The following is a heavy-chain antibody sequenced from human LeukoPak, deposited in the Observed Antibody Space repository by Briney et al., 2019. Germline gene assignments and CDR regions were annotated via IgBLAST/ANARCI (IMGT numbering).Heavy chain of an antibody. CDR2: INPSGSST. CDR3: ARESRASDCSSTSCYYYYYMDV. D-gene: IGHD2-2*01. J-gene: IGHJ6*03. V-gene: IGHV1-46*01. CDR1: GYTFTSYY. Sequence: ASVTVSCKASGYTFTSYYMHWVRQAPGQGLEWMGLINPSGSSTSYAQKFQGRLSLTRDMSTSTDYMELSRLRSDDTAVYYCARESRASDCSSTSCYYYYYMDVWGKGTTVTISS.